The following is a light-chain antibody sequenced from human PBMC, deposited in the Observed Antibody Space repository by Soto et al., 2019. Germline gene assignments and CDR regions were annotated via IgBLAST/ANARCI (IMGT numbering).Light chain of an antibody. V-gene: IGLV1-44*01. J-gene: IGLJ3*02. CDR2: SND. CDR1: TSNIGSNT. CDR3: AIWDLTLSAWV. Sequence: QSVLTHPPSASGTPGQRVTISCSGTTSNIGSNTVSWYHHLPGTAPKLLIYSNDQRPSGVPDRFSGSKSGTSASLAISGLQSEDEADYYCAIWDLTLSAWVFGGGTKLTVL.